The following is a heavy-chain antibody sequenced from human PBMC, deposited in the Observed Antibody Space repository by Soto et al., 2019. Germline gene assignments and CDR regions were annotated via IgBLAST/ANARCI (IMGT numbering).Heavy chain of an antibody. CDR3: ARRPASIAAPHYYYYMDV. J-gene: IGHJ6*03. CDR1: GGSISSYY. D-gene: IGHD6-6*01. V-gene: IGHV4-59*08. Sequence: PSETLSLTCTVSGGSISSYYWSWMRKPPGKGLEWIGYIYYSGSTNYNPSLKSRVTISVDTSKNQFSLKLSSVTAADTAVYYCARRPASIAAPHYYYYMDVWGKGTTVTVSS. CDR2: IYYSGST.